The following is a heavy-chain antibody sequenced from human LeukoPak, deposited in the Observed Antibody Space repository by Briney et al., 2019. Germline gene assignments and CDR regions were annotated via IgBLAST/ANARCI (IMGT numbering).Heavy chain of an antibody. J-gene: IGHJ5*02. V-gene: IGHV4-59*01. Sequence: SETLSLTCTVSGGSISSYYWSWIRQPPGKGLEWIGYIYYTGSTNYNPSLKSRVTISVDTSKNQLSLRLSSVTAADTAVYYCARDRLMVYATPNWFDPWGQGTLVTVSS. CDR1: GGSISSYY. CDR2: IYYTGST. D-gene: IGHD2-8*01. CDR3: ARDRLMVYATPNWFDP.